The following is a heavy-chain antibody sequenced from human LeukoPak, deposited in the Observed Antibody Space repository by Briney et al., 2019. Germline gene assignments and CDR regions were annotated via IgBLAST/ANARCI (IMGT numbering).Heavy chain of an antibody. D-gene: IGHD5-12*01. Sequence: ASVKVSCKASGYTFTSYYMHWVRQAPGQGLEWMGIINPSGGSTSYAQKFQGRVTMTRDTSTSTVYMELSSLRSEDTAVYYCARVPYGGYDSRAVGTEYFHHWGQGTLVTVSS. V-gene: IGHV1-46*01. CDR2: INPSGGST. CDR1: GYTFTSYY. J-gene: IGHJ1*01. CDR3: ARVPYGGYDSRAVGTEYFHH.